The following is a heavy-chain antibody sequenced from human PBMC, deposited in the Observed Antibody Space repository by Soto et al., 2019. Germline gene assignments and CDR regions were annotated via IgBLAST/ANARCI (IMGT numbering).Heavy chain of an antibody. V-gene: IGHV4-34*01. J-gene: IGHJ5*02. Sequence: SETLSLTCAVYGASLSDNYCNWLRQPPGKGLEWIGEINHSGNTNYNPSLRSRVTISIDTSKNQFSLKLSSVTAADTAVYYCARYGWGSGWHRRWFDPWG. D-gene: IGHD6-19*01. CDR3: ARYGWGSGWHRRWFDP. CDR1: GASLSDNY. CDR2: INHSGNT.